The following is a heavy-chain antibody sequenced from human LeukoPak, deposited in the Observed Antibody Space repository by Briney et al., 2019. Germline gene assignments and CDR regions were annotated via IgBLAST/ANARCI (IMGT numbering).Heavy chain of an antibody. CDR3: ARDWEVRGDIVVVPAGTDYYYYMDV. CDR1: GYTFTSYG. Sequence: GASVKVSCKASGYTFTSYGISWVRQAPGQGLEWMGWISAYNGNTNYAQKLQGRVTMTTDTSTSTAYMELRSLRSDDTAVYYCARDWEVRGDIVVVPAGTDYYYYMDVWGKGTTVTVSS. V-gene: IGHV1-18*01. D-gene: IGHD2-2*01. CDR2: ISAYNGNT. J-gene: IGHJ6*03.